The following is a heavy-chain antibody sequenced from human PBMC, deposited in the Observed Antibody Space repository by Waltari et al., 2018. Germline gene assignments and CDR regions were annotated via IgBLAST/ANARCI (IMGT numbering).Heavy chain of an antibody. CDR3: ARGPPRLLWFGELYPYYFDY. CDR2: INHSGST. J-gene: IGHJ4*02. CDR1: GGSFSGYY. V-gene: IGHV4-34*01. Sequence: QVQLQQWGAGLLKPSETLSLTCAVYGGSFSGYYWSWIRQPPGTGLEWIGEINHSGSTNYNPSLKSRVTISVDTSENQFSLKLSSVTAADTAVYYCARGPPRLLWFGELYPYYFDYWGQGTLVTVSS. D-gene: IGHD3-10*01.